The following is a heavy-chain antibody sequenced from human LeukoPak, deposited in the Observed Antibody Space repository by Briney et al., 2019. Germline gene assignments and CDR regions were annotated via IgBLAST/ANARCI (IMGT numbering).Heavy chain of an antibody. J-gene: IGHJ4*02. CDR3: AKGIWDTAMVPDY. D-gene: IGHD5-18*01. CDR2: IWYDGSNK. V-gene: IGHV3-33*06. CDR1: GFTFSSYG. Sequence: GGSLRLSCAASGFTFSSYGMHWVRQAPGKGLEWVAVIWYDGSNKYYADSVKGRFTISRDNSKNTLYLQMNSLRAEDTAVYYCAKGIWDTAMVPDYCGQGTLVTVSS.